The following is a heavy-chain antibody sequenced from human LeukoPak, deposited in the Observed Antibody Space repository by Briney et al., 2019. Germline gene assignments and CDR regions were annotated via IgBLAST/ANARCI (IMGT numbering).Heavy chain of an antibody. J-gene: IGHJ4*02. Sequence: ASVKVSCKGSGYTFTRHAMNWVRQAPGQGLEWMGWINTNTRNPTYAQGFTGRFVFSLDTSVSTAYLQINSLKPEDTAVYYCARGGSMGVVWGQGTLVTVSS. V-gene: IGHV7-4-1*02. CDR3: ARGGSMGVV. CDR2: INTNTRNP. CDR1: GYTFTRHA. D-gene: IGHD2-15*01.